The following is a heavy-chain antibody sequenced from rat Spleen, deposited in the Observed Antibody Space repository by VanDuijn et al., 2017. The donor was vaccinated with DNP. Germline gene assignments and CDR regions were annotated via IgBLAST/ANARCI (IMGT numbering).Heavy chain of an antibody. V-gene: IGHV5-31*01. J-gene: IGHJ2*01. D-gene: IGHD1-2*01. CDR2: ISNTGDNT. Sequence: EVQLVESGGGPVQPGRSLKLSCVASGFIFSNYWMTWIRQAPGKGLEWVASISNTGDNTYYSDSVRGRFSLSRDNAKSTLYLQVNSPRSEDTATYYCASSYSSYIFDYWGQGVMVTVSS. CDR3: ASSYSSYIFDY. CDR1: GFIFSNYW.